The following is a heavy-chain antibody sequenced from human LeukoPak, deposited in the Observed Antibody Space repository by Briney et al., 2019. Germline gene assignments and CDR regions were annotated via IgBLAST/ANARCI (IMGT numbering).Heavy chain of an antibody. V-gene: IGHV1-69*05. CDR3: AEQNDYDSSGYYYAEYFQR. CDR2: IIPIFGTA. CDR1: GGTFSSYA. Sequence: SVKVSCKASGGTFSSYAISWVRQAPGQGLEWMGRIIPIFGTANYAQKFQGRVTITTDESTSTAYMELSSLRSEDTAVYYCAEQNDYDSSGYYYAEYFQRWGQGTLFTVSS. J-gene: IGHJ1*01. D-gene: IGHD3-22*01.